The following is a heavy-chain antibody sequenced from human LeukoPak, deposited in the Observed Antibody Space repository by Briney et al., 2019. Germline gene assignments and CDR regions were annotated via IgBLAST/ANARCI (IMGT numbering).Heavy chain of an antibody. CDR3: AREYSSSSRAFDI. D-gene: IGHD6-6*01. Sequence: SETLSLTCAASGYSISSGYYWGWIRQPPGKGLEWIGSIYHNGNTYYNPSLKSRVTISVDTSKNQFSLKLSSVTAADTAVSYCAREYSSSSRAFDIWGQGTTVTVSS. V-gene: IGHV4-38-2*02. CDR2: IYHNGNT. J-gene: IGHJ3*02. CDR1: GYSISSGYY.